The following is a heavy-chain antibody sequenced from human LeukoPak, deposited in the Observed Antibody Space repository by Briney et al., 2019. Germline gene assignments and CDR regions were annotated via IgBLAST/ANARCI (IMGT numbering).Heavy chain of an antibody. Sequence: GGSLRLSCAASGFTFTDFAMNWVRQAPGKGLEWVSGIGGGGTNTDYADSVKGRFTISRDNPKNTLTLQMSSLRADDTAVYFCAKEARGYHRPIDHWGRGILVTASS. CDR2: IGGGGTNT. D-gene: IGHD3-22*01. CDR1: GFTFTDFA. CDR3: AKEARGYHRPIDH. J-gene: IGHJ4*02. V-gene: IGHV3-23*01.